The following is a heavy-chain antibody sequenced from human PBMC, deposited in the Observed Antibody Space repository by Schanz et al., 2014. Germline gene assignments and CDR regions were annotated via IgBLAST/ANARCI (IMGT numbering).Heavy chain of an antibody. V-gene: IGHV3-23*01. Sequence: EVQLLESGGGLVQPGGSLRLSCAASGFTFSSYAMSWVRQAPGKGLEWVTAISGSGGSTYYADSVKGRFTISRDNSKNTLYLQMNSLRAEDTAVYYCAKGRFRELSAFDIWGQGTMVTVSS. CDR1: GFTFSSYA. CDR2: ISGSGGST. J-gene: IGHJ3*02. CDR3: AKGRFRELSAFDI. D-gene: IGHD3-10*01.